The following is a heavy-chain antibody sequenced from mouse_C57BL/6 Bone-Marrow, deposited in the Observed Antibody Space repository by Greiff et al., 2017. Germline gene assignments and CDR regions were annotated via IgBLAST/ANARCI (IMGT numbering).Heavy chain of an antibody. V-gene: IGHV1-64*01. CDR3: ARYYYGSSYVRFFDY. CDR1: GYTFTSYW. D-gene: IGHD1-1*01. J-gene: IGHJ2*01. CDR2: IHPNSGST. Sequence: QVQLQQPGAELVKPGASVKLSCKASGYTFTSYWMHWVKQRPGQGLEWIGMIHPNSGSTNYNEKFKSKATLTVDKSSSTAYMQLSCLTSEDSAVYYCARYYYGSSYVRFFDYWAKAPLSQSPQ.